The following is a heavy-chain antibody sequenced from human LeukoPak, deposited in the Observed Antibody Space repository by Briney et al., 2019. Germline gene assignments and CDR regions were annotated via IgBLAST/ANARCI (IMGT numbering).Heavy chain of an antibody. CDR1: GDTLTELS. CDR2: FDPEDGET. V-gene: IGHV1-24*01. J-gene: IGHJ5*02. D-gene: IGHD3-9*01. CDR3: ATDFDILTGLRTNWFDP. Sequence: ASVKVSCKVSGDTLTELSMHWVRQAPGKGLEWMGGFDPEDGETIYAQKFQGRVTMTEDTSTDTAYMELSSLRSEDTAVYYCATDFDILTGLRTNWFDPWGQGTLVTVSS.